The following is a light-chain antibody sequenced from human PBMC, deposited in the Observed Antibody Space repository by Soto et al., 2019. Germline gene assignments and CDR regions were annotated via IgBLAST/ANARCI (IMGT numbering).Light chain of an antibody. CDR3: QQYGGSPRT. CDR1: QSVSSGY. V-gene: IGKV3-20*01. CDR2: DAS. J-gene: IGKJ1*01. Sequence: PGERGTLSCRASQSVSSGYLAWYQQKPGQAPRLLIYDASRRATGIPDRFSGSGSGTDFTLTISRLEPEDFAVYYCQQYGGSPRTFGQGTKV.